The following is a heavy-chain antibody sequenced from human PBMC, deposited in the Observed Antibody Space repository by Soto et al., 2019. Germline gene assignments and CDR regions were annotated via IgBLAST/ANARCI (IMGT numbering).Heavy chain of an antibody. CDR2: ISSSSSYI. D-gene: IGHD6-19*01. V-gene: IGHV3-21*01. J-gene: IGHJ6*02. CDR1: GFTFSSYS. CDR3: ARDTVAGTRVSYYYYGMDV. Sequence: PGGSLRLSCAASGFTFSSYSMNWVRQAPGKGLEWVSSISSSSSYIYYADSVKGRFAISRDNAKNSLYLQMNSLRAEDTAVYYCARDTVAGTRVSYYYYGMDVWGQGTTVTVSS.